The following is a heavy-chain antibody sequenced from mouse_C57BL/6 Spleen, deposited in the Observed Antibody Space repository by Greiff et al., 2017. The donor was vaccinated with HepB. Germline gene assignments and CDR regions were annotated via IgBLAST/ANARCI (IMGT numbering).Heavy chain of an antibody. CDR1: GYTFTSYW. CDR2: IHPNSGST. D-gene: IGHD3-2*02. V-gene: IGHV1-64*01. J-gene: IGHJ3*01. Sequence: VQLKQPGAELVKPGASVKLSCKASGYTFTSYWMHWVKQRPGQGLEWIGMIHPNSGSTNYNEKFKSKATLTVDKSSSTAYMQLSSLTSEDSAVYYCARSFDSSGYGAYWGQGTLVTVSA. CDR3: ARSFDSSGYGAY.